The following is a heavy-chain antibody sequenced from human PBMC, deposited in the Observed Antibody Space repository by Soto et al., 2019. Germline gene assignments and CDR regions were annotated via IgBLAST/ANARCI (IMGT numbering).Heavy chain of an antibody. J-gene: IGHJ4*02. CDR2: ISGSSSYI. Sequence: PGGSLRLSCAASGFTFSIYTMEWVRQAPGKGLEWVSSISGSSSYIYYADSMRGRFTISRDNAKNSLYLQMNSLRADDTAVYYCARSGGYCSTTSCSVPFDYWGQGILVTVSS. D-gene: IGHD2-2*01. CDR3: ARSGGYCSTTSCSVPFDY. CDR1: GFTFSIYT. V-gene: IGHV3-21*01.